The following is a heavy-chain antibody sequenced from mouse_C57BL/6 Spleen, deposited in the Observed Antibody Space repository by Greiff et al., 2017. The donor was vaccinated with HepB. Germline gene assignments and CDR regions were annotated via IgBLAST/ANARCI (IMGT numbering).Heavy chain of an antibody. CDR3: ARRGYSNYEAMDY. V-gene: IGHV5-6*01. CDR2: ISSGGSYT. Sequence: EVQLVESGGDLVKPGGSLKLSCAASGFTFSSYGMSWVRQTPDKRLEWVATISSGGSYTYYPDSVKGRFTISRDNAKNTLYLQMSSLKSEDTAMYYCARRGYSNYEAMDYWGQGTSVTVSS. D-gene: IGHD2-5*01. J-gene: IGHJ4*01. CDR1: GFTFSSYG.